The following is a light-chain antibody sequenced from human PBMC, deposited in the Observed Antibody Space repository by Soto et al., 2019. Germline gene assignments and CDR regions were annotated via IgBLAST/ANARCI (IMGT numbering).Light chain of an antibody. CDR2: EVS. V-gene: IGLV2-14*01. CDR1: SSDVGGYNY. J-gene: IGLJ1*01. CDR3: SSYTSSSNPYV. Sequence: QAAQRQPASVSGSPGQAVTISCTGTSSDVGGYNYVSWYQQHPGKAPKLMIYEVSNRPSGVSNRFSGSKSGNTASLTISGLQAEDEADYYCSSYTSSSNPYVFGTGTKVTVL.